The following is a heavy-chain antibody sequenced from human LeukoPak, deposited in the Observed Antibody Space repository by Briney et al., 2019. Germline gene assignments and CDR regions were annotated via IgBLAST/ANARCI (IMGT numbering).Heavy chain of an antibody. CDR3: ARGRWGCDY. J-gene: IGHJ4*02. V-gene: IGHV4-59*02. Sequence: SETLSLTCTVSGGSVSGYYWSWIRQPPGNGLEWIGYIFHTGNTNYNPSLRSRVTISVDTSKNQFSLKLTSVTAADTAVYYCARGRWGCDYWGQGALDTVSS. CDR1: GGSVSGYY. D-gene: IGHD7-27*01. CDR2: IFHTGNT.